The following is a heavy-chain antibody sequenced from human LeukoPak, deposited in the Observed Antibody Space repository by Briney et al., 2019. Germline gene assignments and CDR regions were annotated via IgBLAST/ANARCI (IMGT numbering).Heavy chain of an antibody. V-gene: IGHV4-61*08. CDR3: ARLVPVAGVYYFDY. CDR2: IYYSGST. CDR1: GGSISSGGYY. D-gene: IGHD6-19*01. J-gene: IGHJ4*02. Sequence: SETLSLTCTVSGGSISSGGYYWSWIRQPPGKGLEWIGYIYYSGSTNYNPSLKSRVTISVDTSKNQFSLKLSSVTAADTAVYYCARLVPVAGVYYFDYWGQGTLVTVSS.